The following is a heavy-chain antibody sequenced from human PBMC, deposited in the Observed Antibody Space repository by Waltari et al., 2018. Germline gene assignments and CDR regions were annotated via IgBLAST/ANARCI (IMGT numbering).Heavy chain of an antibody. Sequence: QVQLVQSGAEVKKPGASVKVSCKVSGYTLTELSMHWVRQAPGKGLEWMGGVDPEDGETIYAQKFQGRVTMTEDTSTDTAYMELSSLRSEDTAVYYCATDSTMVRGVTLYWYFDLWGRGTLVTVSS. CDR2: VDPEDGET. J-gene: IGHJ2*01. CDR1: GYTLTELS. V-gene: IGHV1-24*01. D-gene: IGHD3-10*01. CDR3: ATDSTMVRGVTLYWYFDL.